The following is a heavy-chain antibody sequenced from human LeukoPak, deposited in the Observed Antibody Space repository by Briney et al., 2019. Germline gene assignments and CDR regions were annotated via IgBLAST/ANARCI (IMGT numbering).Heavy chain of an antibody. V-gene: IGHV4-59*01. D-gene: IGHD3-9*01. CDR2: IYYSGST. J-gene: IGHJ4*02. CDR1: GGSISIYY. CDR3: ASHYDILTGYAY. Sequence: SETLSLTCTVSGGSISIYYWSWIRQPPGKGLEWIGYIYYSGSTNYNPSLKSRVTISVDTSKTQFSLELSSVTAADTAVYYCASHYDILTGYAYWGQGTLVTVSS.